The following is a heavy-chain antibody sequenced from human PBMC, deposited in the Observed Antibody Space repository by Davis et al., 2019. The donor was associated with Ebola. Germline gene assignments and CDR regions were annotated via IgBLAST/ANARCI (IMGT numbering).Heavy chain of an antibody. V-gene: IGHV3-33*06. CDR1: GFTFSSYG. D-gene: IGHD1-26*01. CDR2: IWYDGSNK. J-gene: IGHJ6*02. Sequence: GESLKISCAASGFTFSSYGMHWVRQAPGKGLEWVAVIWYDGSNKYYADSVKGRFTISRDNSKNTLYLQMNSLRAEDTAVYYCANPGGLSGSYYRGEYYYYGMDVWGQGTTVTVSS. CDR3: ANPGGLSGSYYRGEYYYYGMDV.